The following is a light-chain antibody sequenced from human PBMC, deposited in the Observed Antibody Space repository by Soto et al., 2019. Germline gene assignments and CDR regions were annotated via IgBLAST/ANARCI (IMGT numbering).Light chain of an antibody. CDR2: DAS. CDR3: QQYNSYSWT. J-gene: IGKJ1*01. V-gene: IGKV1-5*01. Sequence: DIQMTHSPSTLSASVLYIVTITFRASQSISSWLAWYQQKPGKAPKLLTYDASSLESGVPSRFSGSGSGTEFTLTISSLQPDDFATYYCQQYNSYSWTFGQGTKV. CDR1: QSISSW.